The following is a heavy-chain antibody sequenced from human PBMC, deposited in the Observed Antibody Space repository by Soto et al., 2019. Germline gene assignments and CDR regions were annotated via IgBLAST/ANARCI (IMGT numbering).Heavy chain of an antibody. CDR3: AKGVAGWYYFDY. Sequence: EVQLVESGGGVVQPGRSLRLSCAASGFTFDDYAMHWVRQAPGKGLEWVSGISWNVGSIAYADSVKGRFTISRDNAKNSLYLQMNSLRAEDTALYYCAKGVAGWYYFDYWGQGTLVTVSS. V-gene: IGHV3-9*01. J-gene: IGHJ4*02. CDR2: ISWNVGSI. D-gene: IGHD3-3*01. CDR1: GFTFDDYA.